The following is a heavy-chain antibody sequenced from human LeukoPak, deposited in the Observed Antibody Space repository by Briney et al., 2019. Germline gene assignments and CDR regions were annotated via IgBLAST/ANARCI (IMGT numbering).Heavy chain of an antibody. CDR1: GYTFTSYY. Sequence: ASVKVSCKASGYTFTSYYMHWVRQAPGQGVERMGIINPSGGSTSYAQKFQGRVTMTRDTSTSTVYMELSSLRSEDTAVYYCARANVVVTAISDYWGQGTLVTVSS. V-gene: IGHV1-46*01. J-gene: IGHJ4*02. CDR2: INPSGGST. D-gene: IGHD2-21*02. CDR3: ARANVVVTAISDY.